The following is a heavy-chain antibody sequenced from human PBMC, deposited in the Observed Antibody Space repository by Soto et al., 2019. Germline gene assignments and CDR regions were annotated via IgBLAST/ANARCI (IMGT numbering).Heavy chain of an antibody. CDR3: AKDQTSKTYCSGGTCYFSHFDY. CDR2: ISWNSGNI. CDR1: GFTFDDYA. V-gene: IGHV3-9*01. Sequence: GGSLRLSCVASGFTFDDYAMHWVRQAPGKXLEWVSGISWNSGNIGYADSVKGRFTISRGNAKKSLYLRMNSLTTEDTAFYYCAKDQTSKTYCSGGTCYFSHFDYWGLGTLVTVSS. D-gene: IGHD2-15*01. J-gene: IGHJ4*02.